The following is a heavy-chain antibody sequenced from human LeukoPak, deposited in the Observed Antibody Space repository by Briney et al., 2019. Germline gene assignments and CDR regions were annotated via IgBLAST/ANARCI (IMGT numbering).Heavy chain of an antibody. V-gene: IGHV1-8*01. CDR2: MNPNSGNT. D-gene: IGHD1-26*01. CDR1: GYTFTNYD. J-gene: IGHJ4*02. CDR3: AKSKVGATTLPIDF. Sequence: ASVKVSCKASGYTFTNYDINWVRQATGQGLEWMGWMNPNSGNTGYAQEFQGRITMTRNTSIGTAYMELSSLRSEDTAMYYCAKSKVGATTLPIDFWGQGTLVTVSS.